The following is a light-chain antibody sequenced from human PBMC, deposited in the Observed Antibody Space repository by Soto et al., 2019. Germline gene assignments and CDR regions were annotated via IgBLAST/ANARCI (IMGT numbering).Light chain of an antibody. CDR1: QRVSNNY. Sequence: DIVMTQSPSTLSVSPGDRVTLSCRASQRVSNNYLAWYQQSPGQAPRLVIFGASYKATGIPDKFSGSVSGTAFALTISRLEPEDFADYYCQQYSSSTPEFTFSPGTKVDSK. CDR2: GAS. J-gene: IGKJ3*01. CDR3: QQYSSSTPEFT. V-gene: IGKV3-20*01.